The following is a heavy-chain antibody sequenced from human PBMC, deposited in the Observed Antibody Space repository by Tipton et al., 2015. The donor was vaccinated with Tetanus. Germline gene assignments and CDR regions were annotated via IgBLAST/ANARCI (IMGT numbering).Heavy chain of an antibody. J-gene: IGHJ4*02. CDR2: ISWNSGSI. CDR1: GFTFSSYS. Sequence: SLRLSCAASGFTFSSYSMNWVRQAPGKGLEWVSGISWNSGSIGYADSVKGRFTISRDNAKNSLYLQMNSLRAEDTALYYCAKAPTDWGQGTLVTVSS. V-gene: IGHV3-9*01. CDR3: AKAPTD.